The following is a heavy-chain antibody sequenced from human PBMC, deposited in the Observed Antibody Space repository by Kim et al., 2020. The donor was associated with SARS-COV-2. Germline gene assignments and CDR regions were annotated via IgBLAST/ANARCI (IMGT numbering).Heavy chain of an antibody. Sequence: SETLSLTFTVSGYSISSGYYWGWIRQPPGKGLEWIGSIYHSGSTYYNPSLKSRVTISVDTSKNQFSLKLSSVTAADTAVYYCARDGVPYGSGNGVDYWG. CDR3: ARDGVPYGSGNGVDY. CDR1: GYSISSGYY. J-gene: IGHJ4*01. V-gene: IGHV4-38-2*02. D-gene: IGHD3-10*01. CDR2: IYHSGST.